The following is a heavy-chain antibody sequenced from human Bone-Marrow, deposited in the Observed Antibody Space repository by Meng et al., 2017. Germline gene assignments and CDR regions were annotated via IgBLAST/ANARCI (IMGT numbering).Heavy chain of an antibody. CDR3: ARVMRPLNSGYTGYDFAY. D-gene: IGHD5-12*01. J-gene: IGHJ4*02. Sequence: ASVKVSCKASGYTFSDYSMHWVRQAPGQGLEWMGWINPDSGDTNYALRFQGRVTMTRDTSISTAYMELSRLRSDDTALYYCARVMRPLNSGYTGYDFAYWGQGTLVTGAS. CDR1: GYTFSDYS. CDR2: INPDSGDT. V-gene: IGHV1-2*02.